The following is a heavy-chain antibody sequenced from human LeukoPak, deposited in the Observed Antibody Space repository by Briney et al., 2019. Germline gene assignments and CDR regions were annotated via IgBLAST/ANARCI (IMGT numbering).Heavy chain of an antibody. V-gene: IGHV4-39*07. CDR2: IYYSGST. Sequence: PSETLSLTCNVSGGSISTSRNYWGWIRQPPGKGLEWIGSIYYSGSTYYNPSLKSRVTISVDTSKNQFSLKLSSVTAADTAVYYCARVGGSYSRPLKYYFDYWGQGTLVTVSS. CDR3: ARVGGSYSRPLKYYFDY. CDR1: GGSISTSRNY. J-gene: IGHJ4*02. D-gene: IGHD1-26*01.